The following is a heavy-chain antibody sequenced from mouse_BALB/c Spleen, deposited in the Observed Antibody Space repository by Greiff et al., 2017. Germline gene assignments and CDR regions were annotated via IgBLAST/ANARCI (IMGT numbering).Heavy chain of an antibody. Sequence: VQLQQSGAELMKPGASVKISCKATGYTFSSYWIEWVKQRPGHGLEWIGYIDPYNGGTSYNQKFKGKATLTVDKSSSTAFMHLNSLTSEDSAVYYCARDSSSWFAYWGQGTLVTVSA. V-gene: IGHV1S135*01. CDR1: GYTFSSYW. CDR2: IDPYNGGT. J-gene: IGHJ3*01. CDR3: ARDSSSWFAY.